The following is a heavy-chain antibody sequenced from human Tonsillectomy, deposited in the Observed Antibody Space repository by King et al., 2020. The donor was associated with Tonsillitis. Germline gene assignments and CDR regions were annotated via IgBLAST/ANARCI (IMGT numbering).Heavy chain of an antibody. J-gene: IGHJ4*02. CDR3: AREDNYYFDY. CDR2: IYYSGST. D-gene: IGHD1-1*01. Sequence: QLQESGPGLVKPSETLSLTCTVSGGSISSYYWSWIRQPPGKGLEWIGYIYYSGSTNYNPSLKSRVTISVDTSKNQFSLQLSSVTAADPAVYYCAREDNYYFDYWGQGTLVTVSS. V-gene: IGHV4-59*01. CDR1: GGSISSYY.